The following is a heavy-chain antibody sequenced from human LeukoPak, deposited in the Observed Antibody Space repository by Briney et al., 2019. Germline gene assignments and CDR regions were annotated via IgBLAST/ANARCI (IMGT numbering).Heavy chain of an antibody. V-gene: IGHV4-4*07. D-gene: IGHD3-10*01. Sequence: SETLSLTCTVSGGSISSYYWSWIRQPAGKGLEWIGRIYTSGSTNYNPSLKSRVTMSVDTSKNQFSLKPSSVTAADTAVYYCARDVWFGESYGMDVWGQGTTVTVSS. CDR3: ARDVWFGESYGMDV. CDR1: GGSISSYY. J-gene: IGHJ6*02. CDR2: IYTSGST.